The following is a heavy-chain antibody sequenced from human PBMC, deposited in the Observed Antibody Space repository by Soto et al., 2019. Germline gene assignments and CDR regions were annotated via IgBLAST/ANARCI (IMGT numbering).Heavy chain of an antibody. Sequence: PVRSLRLSGATSGFTFRSYAIPWVRQAPGKGLEWVSAISGSGATIYYADSVKGRFTIYRDNAKNSLYLQMNRLRDEDTAVYYCAGLQSGFDYWGQGILVTVSS. J-gene: IGHJ4*02. CDR3: AGLQSGFDY. CDR2: ISGSGATI. CDR1: GFTFRSYA. D-gene: IGHD4-4*01. V-gene: IGHV3-23*01.